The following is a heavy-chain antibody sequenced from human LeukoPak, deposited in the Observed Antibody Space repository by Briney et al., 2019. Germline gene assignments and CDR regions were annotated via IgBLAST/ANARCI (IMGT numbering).Heavy chain of an antibody. CDR2: INPNSGGT. D-gene: IGHD1-14*01. V-gene: IGHV1-2*02. CDR3: AREDRALSGMDV. Sequence: ASVKVSCKASGYTFTSYYMHWVRQAPGQGLEWMGWINPNSGGTNYAQKFQGRVTMTRDTSTSTVYMELSSLRSEDTAVYYCAREDRALSGMDVWGQGTTVTVSS. J-gene: IGHJ6*02. CDR1: GYTFTSYY.